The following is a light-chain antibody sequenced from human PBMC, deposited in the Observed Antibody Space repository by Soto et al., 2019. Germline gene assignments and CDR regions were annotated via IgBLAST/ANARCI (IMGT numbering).Light chain of an antibody. Sequence: EVLMTQSPATLSVSPGERVILSCRASQRISNDLAWYQQKAGQAPRLLIYDASTRATGIPARFSGSGSGTEFTLTVSSLQAEDVAVYYCQQYYTSPTWTFGQGTK. CDR2: DAS. CDR1: QRISND. J-gene: IGKJ1*01. V-gene: IGKV3-15*01. CDR3: QQYYTSPTWT.